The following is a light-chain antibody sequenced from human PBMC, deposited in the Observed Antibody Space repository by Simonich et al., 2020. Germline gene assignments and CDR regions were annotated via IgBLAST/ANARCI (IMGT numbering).Light chain of an antibody. V-gene: IGLV2-23*01. CDR3: CSYAGSSTVV. Sequence: QSALTQPASVSGSPGQSITISCTGTSSDVGSYNLVSCYQQHPGKAPQLMIYDGRKRHSVVSNRFTGYKSGNTASRTIAGLQAEDEADYYCCSYAGSSTVVFGGGTKLTVL. CDR1: SSDVGSYNL. CDR2: DGR. J-gene: IGLJ2*01.